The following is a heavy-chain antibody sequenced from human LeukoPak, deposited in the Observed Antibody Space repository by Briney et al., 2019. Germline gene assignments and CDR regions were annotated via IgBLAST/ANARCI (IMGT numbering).Heavy chain of an antibody. D-gene: IGHD3-22*01. CDR3: VCYNSSGYSDYYFDY. CDR2: IIPIVDMA. V-gene: IGHV1-69*04. J-gene: IGHJ4*02. CDR1: GGTFSSYA. Sequence: ASVKVSCKASGGTFSSYAITWVRQAPGQGLEWMGRIIPIVDMANYAQKFQGRVTITADTSTSIAFMELSSLRSDDAAVYYCVCYNSSGYSDYYFDYWGQGTLVTVSS.